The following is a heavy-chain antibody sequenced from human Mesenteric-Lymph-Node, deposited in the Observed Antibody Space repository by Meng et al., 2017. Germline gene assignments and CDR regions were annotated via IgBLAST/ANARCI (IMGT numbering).Heavy chain of an antibody. CDR2: THWNDAN. CDR1: GFSLTTDGVG. Sequence: QITLKESGPTLVKSTETPPLTCTFSGFSLTTDGVGVGWVRQPLGKALEWLAVTHWNDANYNNPSLKNRLTVTKDTSKNQVVLTMTNMDPVDTGTYYCAHRTVGRGFAYWGQGTLVTVSS. J-gene: IGHJ4*02. D-gene: IGHD4-23*01. CDR3: AHRTVGRGFAY. V-gene: IGHV2-5*01.